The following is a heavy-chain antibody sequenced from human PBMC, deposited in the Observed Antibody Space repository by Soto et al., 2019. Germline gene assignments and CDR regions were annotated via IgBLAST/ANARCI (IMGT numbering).Heavy chain of an antibody. CDR1: GYTFTSYD. D-gene: IGHD6-19*01. CDR3: VRERAVAGFDY. V-gene: IGHV1-8*01. Sequence: QVQLVQSGAEVKKPGASVKVSCKASGYTFTSYDINWVRQATGQGLEWMGWMNPNTGNTGDAQNFQGRVTMTRNTSITTAYMELSSLRSDDTAVYYCVRERAVAGFDYWGQGTLVTVSS. J-gene: IGHJ4*02. CDR2: MNPNTGNT.